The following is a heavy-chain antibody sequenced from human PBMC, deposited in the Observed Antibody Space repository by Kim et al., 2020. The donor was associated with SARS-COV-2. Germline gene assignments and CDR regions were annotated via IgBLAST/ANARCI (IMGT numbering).Heavy chain of an antibody. CDR3: SRAAYYHGVDA. Sequence: GGSLRLSCAASGFTFSTAWMSWVRQAPGKGLEWIGHIKSKTDGATIEYAAPVKGRFTISRDDSKNTLYVQINSLKTEDTAVYYCSRAAYYHGVDAWGRGTTVTVSS. J-gene: IGHJ6*02. V-gene: IGHV3-15*01. CDR2: IKSKTDGATI. CDR1: GFTFSTAW.